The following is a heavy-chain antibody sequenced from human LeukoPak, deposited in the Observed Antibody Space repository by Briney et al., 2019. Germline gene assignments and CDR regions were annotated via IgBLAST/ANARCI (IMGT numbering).Heavy chain of an antibody. Sequence: SETLSLTCTVSGGSVSSDGYYWGWIRQPPGKGLEWIGSIYHSRSTYYSPSPKSRATISVDTSMNQVSLKLSSVTAADTAMYYCARLFGYSYGIVDYWGQGTLDTVSS. D-gene: IGHD5-18*01. V-gene: IGHV4-39*01. CDR3: ARLFGYSYGIVDY. CDR1: GGSVSSDGYY. J-gene: IGHJ4*02. CDR2: IYHSRST.